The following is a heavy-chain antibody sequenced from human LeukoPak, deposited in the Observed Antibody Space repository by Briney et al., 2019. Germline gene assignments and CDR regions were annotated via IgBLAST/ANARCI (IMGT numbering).Heavy chain of an antibody. CDR1: AFTFSSYA. Sequence: GSLRLSCAASAFTFSSYAMSWVRQAPGKGLEWVSAISGSGGSTYYADSVKGRFTISRDNSKNTLYLQMNSLRAEDTAVYYCAKDVRFGELLSPIDYWGQGTLVTVSS. D-gene: IGHD3-10*01. J-gene: IGHJ4*02. CDR3: AKDVRFGELLSPIDY. CDR2: ISGSGGST. V-gene: IGHV3-23*01.